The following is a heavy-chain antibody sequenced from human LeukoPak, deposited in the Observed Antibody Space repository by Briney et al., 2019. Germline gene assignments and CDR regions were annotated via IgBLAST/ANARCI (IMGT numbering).Heavy chain of an antibody. CDR1: GXTFTSYC. Sequence: GESLKISFKGSGXTFTSYCIGWVRQVPGKGLEWMGIIYPGDSDARYSPSFQGQVTISVDKSISTAYLQWSSLKASDTAMYYCARHLRASGGHFYAMDVWGQGTTVTVSS. V-gene: IGHV5-51*01. CDR2: IYPGDSDA. D-gene: IGHD2-15*01. CDR3: ARHLRASGGHFYAMDV. J-gene: IGHJ6*02.